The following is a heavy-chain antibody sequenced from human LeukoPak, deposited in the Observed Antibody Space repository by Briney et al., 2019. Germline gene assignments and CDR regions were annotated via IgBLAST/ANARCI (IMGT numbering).Heavy chain of an antibody. D-gene: IGHD4-17*01. CDR3: AKAMTTVTIRPNFDY. CDR2: ISGSGGNT. J-gene: IGHJ4*02. CDR1: GFSFSSLA. Sequence: PGGSLRLSCAASGFSFSSLAMTWVRQAPGKGLEWVSGISGSGGNTYYADSVKGRFTISRDNSKNTLYLQMNSLRAEDTAVYYCAKAMTTVTIRPNFDYWGQGTLVTVSS. V-gene: IGHV3-23*01.